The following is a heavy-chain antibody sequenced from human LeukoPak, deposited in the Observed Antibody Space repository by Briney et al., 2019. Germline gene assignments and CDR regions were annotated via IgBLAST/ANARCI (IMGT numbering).Heavy chain of an antibody. CDR3: ARPGNDYGDSSFDY. J-gene: IGHJ4*02. Sequence: PSETLSLTCAVSGGSISSSSCYWGWIPQPPGQGLEWIGYISYNGSCNSNPSLRSRVTIFLVTTKNQFSLKPSYVTAADTAVYYFARPGNDYGDSSFDYWGQGTLVTVSS. CDR1: GGSISSSSCY. V-gene: IGHV4-39*01. D-gene: IGHD4-17*01. CDR2: ISYNGSC.